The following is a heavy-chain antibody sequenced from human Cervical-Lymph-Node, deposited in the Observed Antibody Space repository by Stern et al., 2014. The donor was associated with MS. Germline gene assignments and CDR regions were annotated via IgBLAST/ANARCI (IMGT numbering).Heavy chain of an antibody. J-gene: IGHJ4*02. CDR2: DYHTGSP. CDR3: ARDQGFQLMNS. V-gene: IGHV4-4*02. D-gene: IGHD2-2*01. Sequence: QVQLQESGPGLVRPSGTLSLTCAVSGDSISNDNWWSWVRQPPGKGLQWIGEDYHTGSPNCDPSLKSRVPISVDKSKNQFSLRLTSLTAADTAVYYCARDQGFQLMNSWGQGTLVIVSS. CDR1: GDSISNDNW.